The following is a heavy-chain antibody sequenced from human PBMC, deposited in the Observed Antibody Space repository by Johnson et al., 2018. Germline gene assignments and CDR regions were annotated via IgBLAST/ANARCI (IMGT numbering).Heavy chain of an antibody. CDR2: IFHDGIKK. CDR3: ARGYSSGLDAFDI. J-gene: IGHJ3*02. D-gene: IGHD6-19*01. Sequence: QVQLVQSGGGVVQPGRSLRLSCAASGFPFSRDPLHWVRLSPGKGLEWVAVIFHDGIKKYYADSVKGRFTISRDNSKNTLYRQMKSLRAEDTAMYYCARGYSSGLDAFDIWGLGTMVTVSS. V-gene: IGHV3-30-3*01. CDR1: GFPFSRDP.